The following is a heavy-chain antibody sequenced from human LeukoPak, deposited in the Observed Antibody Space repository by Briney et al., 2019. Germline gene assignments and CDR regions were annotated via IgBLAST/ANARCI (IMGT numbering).Heavy chain of an antibody. V-gene: IGHV3-48*04. D-gene: IGHD3-10*01. CDR2: ISSSSSTI. CDR3: AGYGSGSF. J-gene: IGHJ4*02. CDR1: GFTFSSHN. Sequence: GGSLRLSCAASGFTFSSHNMNWVRQTPGKGLEWVSYISSSSSTIYYADSVKGRFTISRDNAKNSLYLQMNSLRAEDTAIYCCAGYGSGSFWGQGTLVTVSS.